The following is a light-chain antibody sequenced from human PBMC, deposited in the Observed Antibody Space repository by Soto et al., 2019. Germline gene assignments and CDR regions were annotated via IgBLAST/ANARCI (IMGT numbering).Light chain of an antibody. CDR3: QQSNSFPVT. Sequence: DIQMTQSPSSVSASVGDRVTITCRASQNINSWLAWYQQKPGKAPKILIYVASNLQSGVPLRFTGSGSGTEFTLTISSLHPEDFATYYCQQSNSFPVTFGEGTKVEIK. CDR2: VAS. CDR1: QNINSW. J-gene: IGKJ4*01. V-gene: IGKV1-12*01.